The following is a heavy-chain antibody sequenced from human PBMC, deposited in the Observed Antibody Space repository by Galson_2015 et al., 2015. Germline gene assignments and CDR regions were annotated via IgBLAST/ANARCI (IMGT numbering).Heavy chain of an antibody. J-gene: IGHJ4*02. V-gene: IGHV1-69*13. CDR2: IIPIFGTA. Sequence: SVKVSCKASGGTFSSYAISWVRQAPGQGLEWMGGIIPIFGTANYAQKLQGRVTITADESTSTAYMELSSLRPEDTAVYYCARDLTTTDWELQGNYFDYWGQGTLVTVSS. CDR3: ARDLTTTDWELQGNYFDY. CDR1: GGTFSSYA. D-gene: IGHD1-26*01.